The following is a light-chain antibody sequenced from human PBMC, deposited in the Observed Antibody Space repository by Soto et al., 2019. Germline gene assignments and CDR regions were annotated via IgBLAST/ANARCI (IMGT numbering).Light chain of an antibody. CDR3: HHYYSYPRT. CDR1: QGISSY. V-gene: IGKV1-8*01. CDR2: AAS. J-gene: IGKJ1*01. Sequence: AIRMTQSPSSLSASTGDRVTITCRASQGISSYLAWYQQKPGKAPKLLIYAASTLQSGVPSRFRGSGSGTDFTLTISCLQSEDFETYYCHHYYSYPRTFGPGPKV.